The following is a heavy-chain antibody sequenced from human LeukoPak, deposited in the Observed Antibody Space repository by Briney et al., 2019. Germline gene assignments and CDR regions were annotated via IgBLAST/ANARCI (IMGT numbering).Heavy chain of an antibody. Sequence: SETLSLTCTVSGGSISSGGYYWSWIRQPPGKGLEWIGYIYHSGSTYYNPSLKSRVTISVDRSKNQFSLKLSSVTAADTAVYYCASGSGGGNFWGQGTLVTVSS. J-gene: IGHJ4*02. CDR1: GGSISSGGYY. CDR3: ASGSGGGNF. CDR2: IYHSGST. V-gene: IGHV4-30-2*01. D-gene: IGHD4-23*01.